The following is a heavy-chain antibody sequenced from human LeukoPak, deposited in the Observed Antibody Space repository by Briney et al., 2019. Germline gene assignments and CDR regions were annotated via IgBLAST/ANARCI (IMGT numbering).Heavy chain of an antibody. V-gene: IGHV6-1*01. CDR2: TYYRSKWYS. Sequence: SQTLSLTCAISGDSVSNNSAAWIWIRQSPSRGLEWLGRTYYRSKWYSDYAISVKSRITINPDTSKNQFSLKLSSVTAADTAVYYCASDPGIAVAGRRYLVDYWGQGTLVTVSS. D-gene: IGHD6-19*01. CDR1: GDSVSNNSAA. J-gene: IGHJ4*02. CDR3: ASDPGIAVAGRRYLVDY.